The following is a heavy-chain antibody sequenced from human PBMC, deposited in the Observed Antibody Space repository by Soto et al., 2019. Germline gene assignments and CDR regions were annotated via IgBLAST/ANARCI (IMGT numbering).Heavy chain of an antibody. V-gene: IGHV3-21*01. D-gene: IGHD6-19*01. J-gene: IGHJ3*02. CDR1: GFTFSSYS. CDR3: ARDVVLEQWLAHDAFDI. Sequence: PGGSLRLSCAASGFTFSSYSMNWVRQAPGKGLEWVSSISSSSSYIYYADSVKGRFTISRDNAKNSLYLQMNSLRAEDTAVYYCARDVVLEQWLAHDAFDIWGKGTMVTVSS. CDR2: ISSSSSYI.